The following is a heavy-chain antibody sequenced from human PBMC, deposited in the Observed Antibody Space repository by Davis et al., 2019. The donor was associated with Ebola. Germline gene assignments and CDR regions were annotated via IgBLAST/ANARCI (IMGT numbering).Heavy chain of an antibody. J-gene: IGHJ5*02. CDR2: ISSSSSTI. D-gene: IGHD6-6*01. CDR1: GFTFSSYS. V-gene: IGHV3-48*02. CDR3: ARDRKRGVSWFDP. Sequence: GESLKISCAASGFTFSSYSMNWVRQAPGKGLEWVSYISSSSSTIYYADSLKGRFTISRDNAKNSLYLQMNSLRDEDTAVYYCARDRKRGVSWFDPWGQGTLVTVSS.